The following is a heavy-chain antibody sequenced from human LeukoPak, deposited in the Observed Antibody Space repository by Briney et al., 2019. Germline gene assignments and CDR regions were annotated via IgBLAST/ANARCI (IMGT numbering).Heavy chain of an antibody. V-gene: IGHV3-21*01. J-gene: IGHJ4*02. CDR3: AGDGYGSGSYYLYPFDY. CDR1: GFTFSSYS. D-gene: IGHD3-10*01. CDR2: ISSRSSYI. Sequence: PGGSLRLSCAASGFTFSSYSMNWVRQAPGKGREWVSSISSRSSYIYYADSVKGRFTISRDNAKNSLYLQMNSLRAEDTAVYYCAGDGYGSGSYYLYPFDYWGQGTLVTVSS.